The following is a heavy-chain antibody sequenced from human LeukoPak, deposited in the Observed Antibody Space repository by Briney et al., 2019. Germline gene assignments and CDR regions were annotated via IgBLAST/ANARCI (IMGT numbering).Heavy chain of an antibody. CDR1: AFSFSTYW. J-gene: IGHJ4*02. CDR2: IKQDGSEK. V-gene: IGHV3-7*01. Sequence: PGGSLRLSCAASAFSFSTYWMSWVRQAPGKGLEWVANIKQDGSEKYCVGSVKGRFTISRDNSKKTLYLQMNSLRTEDTAVYYCAKWVAGTPSSDSWGQGTMVTVSS. D-gene: IGHD6-19*01. CDR3: AKWVAGTPSSDS.